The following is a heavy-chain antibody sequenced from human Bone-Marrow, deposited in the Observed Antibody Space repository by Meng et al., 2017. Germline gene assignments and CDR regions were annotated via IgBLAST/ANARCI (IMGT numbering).Heavy chain of an antibody. CDR1: GGTFSSYA. J-gene: IGHJ5*02. V-gene: IGHV1-69*13. D-gene: IGHD1-20*01. Sequence: SVKVSCKASGGTFSSYAISWVRQAPGQGLEWMGGIIPIFGTENYAQKFQGRVTITADESTSTAYMELSSLRSEDTAVYYCSSGGITVSAAVEPFDPWGQGTLVTVSS. CDR3: SSGGITVSAAVEPFDP. CDR2: IIPIFGTE.